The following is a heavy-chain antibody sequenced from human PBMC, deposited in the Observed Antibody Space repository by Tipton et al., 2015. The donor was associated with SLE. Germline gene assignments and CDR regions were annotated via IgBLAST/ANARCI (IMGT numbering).Heavy chain of an antibody. CDR3: ARGILRPFDY. D-gene: IGHD5-18*01. CDR2: IYHSGTT. CDR1: GDSIRSGGNY. Sequence: TLSLTCTVSGDSIRSGGNYWTWIRQRPERGLEWLGYIYHSGTTYYNPSLKSRLAISIDTSKNNFSLQLTSVTAADTAVYYCARGILRPFDYWGQGTLVTVSS. V-gene: IGHV4-31*03. J-gene: IGHJ4*02.